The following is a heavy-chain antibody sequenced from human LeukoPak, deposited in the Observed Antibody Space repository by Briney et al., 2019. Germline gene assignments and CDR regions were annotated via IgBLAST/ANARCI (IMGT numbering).Heavy chain of an antibody. CDR3: ARDEIVGATSTQDNVDY. Sequence: ASVKVSCKASGGTFSSYTISWVRQAPGQGLEWMGRIIPILGIANYAQKFQGRVTITADKSTSTAYMGLSSLRSEDTAVYYCARDEIVGATSTQDNVDYWGQGTLVTVSS. V-gene: IGHV1-69*04. CDR1: GGTFSSYT. CDR2: IIPILGIA. J-gene: IGHJ4*02. D-gene: IGHD1-26*01.